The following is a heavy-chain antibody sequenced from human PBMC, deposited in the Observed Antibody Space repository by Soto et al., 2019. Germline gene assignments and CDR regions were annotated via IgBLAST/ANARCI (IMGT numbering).Heavy chain of an antibody. CDR1: GGSISSGGYY. J-gene: IGHJ3*01. CDR2: IYYSGST. CDR3: ARTPDHWGQGTPDPFDV. V-gene: IGHV4-31*03. Sequence: PSETLSLTCTVSGGSISSGGYYWSWIRQHPGKGLEWIGYIYYSGSTYYNPSLKSRVTISVDTSKNQFSLKLSSVTAADTAVYYCARTPDHWGQGTPDPFDVWGQGTMVTVSS. D-gene: IGHD7-27*01.